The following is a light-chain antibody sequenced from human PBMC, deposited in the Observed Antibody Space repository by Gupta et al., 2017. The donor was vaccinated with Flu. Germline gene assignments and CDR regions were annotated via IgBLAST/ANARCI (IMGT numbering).Light chain of an antibody. Sequence: QTVVTQEASLSVSPGGTVTLTCALSSGSVSSTYHPCWYQQTPGQPPLILIYNTDMRSSGVPDRCLGTIVGNKAALIISGAEADDECVYYCMLHMGRGTSLFGGGTKLTVL. CDR1: SGSVSSTYH. CDR3: MLHMGRGTSL. CDR2: NTD. V-gene: IGLV8-61*01. J-gene: IGLJ3*02.